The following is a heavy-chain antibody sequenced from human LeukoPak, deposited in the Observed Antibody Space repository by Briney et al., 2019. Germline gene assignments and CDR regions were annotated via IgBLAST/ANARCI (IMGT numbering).Heavy chain of an antibody. CDR3: ARLGTTNYYFYYMDV. CDR2: VSSSGGTI. CDR1: GFTFSTYT. J-gene: IGHJ6*03. V-gene: IGHV3-48*04. Sequence: GGSLRLSCAASGFTFSTYTMNWVRQAPGKGLEWVSYVSSSGGTIYYADSVKGRFTISRDNAKNSLYLQMNSLRAEDTAVYYCARLGTTNYYFYYMDVWGKGTTVTVSS. D-gene: IGHD2-2*01.